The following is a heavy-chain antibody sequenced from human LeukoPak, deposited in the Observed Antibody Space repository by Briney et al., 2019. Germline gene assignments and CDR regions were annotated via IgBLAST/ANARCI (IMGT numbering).Heavy chain of an antibody. Sequence: PSETLSLTCTVSGGSISSSSYYWGWIRQPPGKGLEWIGSIYYSGSTYYNPSLKSRVAMSVDTAKNQCPLKLNSVTAPDTAVYYCARGGGNGGGWVGHFYYMDVWGKGTTVTVSS. CDR1: GGSISSSSYY. J-gene: IGHJ6*03. CDR2: IYYSGST. CDR3: ARGGGNGGGWVGHFYYMDV. V-gene: IGHV4-39*06. D-gene: IGHD4-23*01.